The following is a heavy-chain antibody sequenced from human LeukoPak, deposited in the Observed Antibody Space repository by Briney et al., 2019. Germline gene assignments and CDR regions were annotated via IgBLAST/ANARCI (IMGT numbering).Heavy chain of an antibody. CDR3: ARFPMSGAAAGTVGFGY. V-gene: IGHV4-38-2*02. D-gene: IGHD6-13*01. J-gene: IGHJ4*02. CDR2: IYHSGST. CDR1: GYSISSGYY. Sequence: SETLSLTCTVSGYSISSGYYWGWIRQPPGQGLEWIASIYHSGSTYYNPSLKSRVTISVDTSKNQFSLKLSSVTAADTAVYYCARFPMSGAAAGTVGFGYWGQGTLVTVSS.